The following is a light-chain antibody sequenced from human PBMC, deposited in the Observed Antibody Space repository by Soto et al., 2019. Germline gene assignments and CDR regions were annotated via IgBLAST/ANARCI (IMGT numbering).Light chain of an antibody. Sequence: QSALTQPASVSVSPGQSITISCTGTSSDVGGYNYVSWYQQHPGKAPKLMIYEVSKRPAGVPDRFSGSKSGNTASLTVSGLQAEDEADYYCNSYAGSNNWVLGGGTKLTVL. J-gene: IGLJ3*02. CDR1: SSDVGGYNY. CDR2: EVS. V-gene: IGLV2-8*01. CDR3: NSYAGSNNWV.